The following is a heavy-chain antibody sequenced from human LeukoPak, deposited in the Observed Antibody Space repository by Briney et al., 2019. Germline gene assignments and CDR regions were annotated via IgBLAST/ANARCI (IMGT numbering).Heavy chain of an antibody. V-gene: IGHV4-39*01. CDR1: GGSISSTSYY. D-gene: IGHD1-7*01. Sequence: SETLSLTCTVSGGSISSTSYYWGWIRQPPGEGLEWIGSIYYSGSTYYNPSLKSRVTISVDTSKNQFSLKLSSVTAADTAVYYCARNTFNWNSFDIWGHGTMVTVSS. J-gene: IGHJ3*02. CDR2: IYYSGST. CDR3: ARNTFNWNSFDI.